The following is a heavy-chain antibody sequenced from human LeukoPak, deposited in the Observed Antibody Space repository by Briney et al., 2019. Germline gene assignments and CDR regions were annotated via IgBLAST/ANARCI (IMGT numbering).Heavy chain of an antibody. CDR3: ARNYGSGSYQYYFDY. CDR2: IYSGGST. D-gene: IGHD3-10*01. J-gene: IGHJ4*02. CDR1: GFTVSSNY. V-gene: IGHV3-53*05. Sequence: GGSLRLSCAASGFTVSSNYMSWVRQAPGKGLEWVSVIYSGGSTYYADSVKGRFTISRDNSKNTLYLQMNSLRAEDTAVYYCARNYGSGSYQYYFDYWGQGTLVTVSS.